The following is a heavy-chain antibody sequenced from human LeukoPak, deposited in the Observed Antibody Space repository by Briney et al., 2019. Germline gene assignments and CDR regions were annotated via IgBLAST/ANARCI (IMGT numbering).Heavy chain of an antibody. Sequence: GGSLRLSCAASGFTFSSYSMNWVRQSAEKGLEWIAFIGTTSTVYYADSVKGRFTVSRDDAKNSLYLQMNSLTVEDTAVYYCARRGVDSYYYYMDVWGTGTTVIVSS. J-gene: IGHJ6*03. CDR1: GFTFSSYS. D-gene: IGHD2-8*01. CDR2: IGTTSTV. CDR3: ARRGVDSYYYYMDV. V-gene: IGHV3-48*01.